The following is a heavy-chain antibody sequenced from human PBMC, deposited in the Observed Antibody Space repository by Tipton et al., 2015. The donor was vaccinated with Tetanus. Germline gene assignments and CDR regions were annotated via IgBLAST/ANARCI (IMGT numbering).Heavy chain of an antibody. Sequence: QSGAEVKRPGASVKVSCKSSGYTFTGYDVSWVRQAPGQGLEWMGWINPHNGDTNYAQRFEGRVTMTRDTSTSTAYMELRGLRSDDTAVYFCVRDKVGGITGFDHWGQGTLVTVSS. CDR3: VRDKVGGITGFDH. V-gene: IGHV1-18*01. J-gene: IGHJ4*02. CDR1: GYTFTGYD. CDR2: INPHNGDT. D-gene: IGHD1-26*01.